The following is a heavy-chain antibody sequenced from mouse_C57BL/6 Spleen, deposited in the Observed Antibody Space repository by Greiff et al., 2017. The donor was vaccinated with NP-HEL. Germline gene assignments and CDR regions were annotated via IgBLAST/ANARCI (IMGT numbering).Heavy chain of an antibody. J-gene: IGHJ4*01. D-gene: IGHD2-13*01. CDR2: ISSGSSTI. Sequence: EVQVVESGGGLVKPGGSLKLSCAASGFTFSDYGMHWVRQAPEKGLEWVAYISSGSSTIYYADTVKGRFTISRDNAKNTLFLQMTSLRSEDTAMYYCARRVYSDYNYAMDYWGQGTSVTVSS. V-gene: IGHV5-17*01. CDR1: GFTFSDYG. CDR3: ARRVYSDYNYAMDY.